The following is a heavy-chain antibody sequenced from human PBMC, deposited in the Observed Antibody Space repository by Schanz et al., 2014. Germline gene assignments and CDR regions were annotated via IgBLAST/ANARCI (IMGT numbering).Heavy chain of an antibody. J-gene: IGHJ5*02. CDR1: GYTFTSYG. Sequence: QVQLVQSGAEVKKPGASVKVSCKASGYTFTSYGINWVRQAIGQGPEWMGWMQPDSGKTHYAEKFQGRVAMTRDVAISAAYMELSSLASEDTAVYYCARGQRRTVGRAFGPWGQGTLVTVSS. CDR3: ARGQRRTVGRAFGP. V-gene: IGHV1-8*01. D-gene: IGHD3-10*01. CDR2: MQPDSGKT.